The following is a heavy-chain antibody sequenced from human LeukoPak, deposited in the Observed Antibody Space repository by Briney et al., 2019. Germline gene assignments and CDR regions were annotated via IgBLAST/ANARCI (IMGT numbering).Heavy chain of an antibody. CDR2: ISSSGSTI. J-gene: IGHJ4*02. V-gene: IGHV3-48*03. D-gene: IGHD3-22*01. CDR1: GFTFSSYE. CDR3: ARTYYYDASGYYRYFDH. Sequence: GGSLRLSCAASGFTFSSYEMNWVRQAPGKGLEWVSYISSSGSTIYYADSVKGRFTISRDNAKNSLYLQMNSLRAEDTAVYYCARTYYYDASGYYRYFDHWGQGTLVTVSS.